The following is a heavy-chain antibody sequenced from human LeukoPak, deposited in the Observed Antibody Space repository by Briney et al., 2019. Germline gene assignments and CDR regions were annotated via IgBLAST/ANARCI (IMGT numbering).Heavy chain of an antibody. D-gene: IGHD3-9*01. CDR2: ISGSSSTI. CDR1: GFTFDSYS. CDR3: AKLVIINYFDY. J-gene: IGHJ4*02. V-gene: IGHV3-48*01. Sequence: GGSLRLSCAASGFTFDSYSMNWVRQAPGKGLEWVSHISGSSSTIYYADSVKGRFTISRDNAKDSLYLQMNSLRAEDTAVYYRAKLVIINYFDYWGQGTLVTVSS.